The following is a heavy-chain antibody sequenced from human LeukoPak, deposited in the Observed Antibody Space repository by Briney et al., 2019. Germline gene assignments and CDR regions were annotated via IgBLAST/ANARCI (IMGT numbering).Heavy chain of an antibody. D-gene: IGHD3-10*01. CDR2: IYYSGST. CDR1: GGSISSSSYY. J-gene: IGHJ4*02. CDR3: ARGGFNDGIDY. V-gene: IGHV4-39*07. Sequence: SETLSLTCTVSGGSISSSSYYWGWIRQPPGKGLEWIGSIYYSGSTYYNPSLMSRVTISVDRSKNQFSLKLSSLTAADTAVYYCARGGFNDGIDYWGQGTLVTVSS.